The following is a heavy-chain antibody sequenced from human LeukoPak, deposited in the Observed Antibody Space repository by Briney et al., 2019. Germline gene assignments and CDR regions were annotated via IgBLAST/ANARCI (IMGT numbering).Heavy chain of an antibody. V-gene: IGHV3-48*02. CDR2: ISSSSSTI. CDR3: ARDQTPHYYDSSGYYRNDAFDI. CDR1: GFTFGDYA. D-gene: IGHD3-22*01. Sequence: PGGSLRLSCTASGFTFGDYAMSWVRQAPGKGLEWVSYISSSSSTIYYADSVKGRFTISRDNAKNSLYLQMNSLRDEDTAVYYCARDQTPHYYDSSGYYRNDAFDIWGQGTMVTVSS. J-gene: IGHJ3*02.